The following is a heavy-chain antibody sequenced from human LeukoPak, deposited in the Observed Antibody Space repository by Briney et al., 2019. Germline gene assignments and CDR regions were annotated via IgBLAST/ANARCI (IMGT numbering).Heavy chain of an antibody. J-gene: IGHJ4*02. D-gene: IGHD5-18*01. Sequence: ASVKVSCKASGYTFTSYAMHWVRQAPGQRLEWMGWINAGNGNTKYSQKFQGRVTITRDTSASTAYMELSSLRSEDTAVYYCGMSGYSYGWFLAGHFDYWGQGTLVTVSS. CDR3: GMSGYSYGWFLAGHFDY. CDR2: INAGNGNT. V-gene: IGHV1-3*01. CDR1: GYTFTSYA.